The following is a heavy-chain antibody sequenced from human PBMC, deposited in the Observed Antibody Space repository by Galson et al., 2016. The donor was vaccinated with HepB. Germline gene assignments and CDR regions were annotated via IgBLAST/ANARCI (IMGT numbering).Heavy chain of an antibody. Sequence: SLRLSCAASGFSFSTYTMNWVRQAPGKGLEWVSSISSSSSNIYYADSVKGRFTISRDNAKNSLYLQMNSLRAEDTAVYYCASGATHIHFFDFWGQGTLVTVSS. J-gene: IGHJ4*02. D-gene: IGHD4/OR15-4a*01. V-gene: IGHV3-21*01. CDR2: ISSSSSNI. CDR1: GFSFSTYT. CDR3: ASGATHIHFFDF.